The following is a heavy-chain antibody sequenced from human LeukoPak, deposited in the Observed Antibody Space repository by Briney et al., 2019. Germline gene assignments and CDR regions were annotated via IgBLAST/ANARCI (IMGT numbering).Heavy chain of an antibody. J-gene: IGHJ4*02. CDR3: ARTVDTALLGGDF. Sequence: SVKVSCKASGGTFSSYTISWVRQAPGQGFEWMGRIIPTLGIVSYAQNFQGRVTITADTSTLTYSLELNRLRSEDSAVYYCARTVDTALLGGDFWGQGTLVTVSS. V-gene: IGHV1-69*02. D-gene: IGHD5-18*01. CDR2: IIPTLGIV. CDR1: GGTFSSYT.